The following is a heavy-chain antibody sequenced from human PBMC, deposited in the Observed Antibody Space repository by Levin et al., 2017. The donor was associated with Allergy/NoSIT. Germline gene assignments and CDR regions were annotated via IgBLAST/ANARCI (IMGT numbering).Heavy chain of an antibody. CDR1: GFTFSNAW. D-gene: IGHD3-10*01. CDR3: TTGGWFGESPSYYYGMDV. Sequence: GGSLRLSCAASGFTFSNAWMSWVRQAPGKGLEWVGRIKSKTDGGTTDYAAPVKGRFTISRDDSKNTLYLQMNSLKTEDTAVYYCTTGGWFGESPSYYYGMDVWGQGTTVTVSS. CDR2: IKSKTDGGTT. J-gene: IGHJ6*02. V-gene: IGHV3-15*01.